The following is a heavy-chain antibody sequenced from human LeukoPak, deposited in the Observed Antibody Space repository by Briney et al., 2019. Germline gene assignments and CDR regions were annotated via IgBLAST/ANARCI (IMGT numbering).Heavy chain of an antibody. CDR3: ARDEAVAGTDYYYYGMDV. CDR2: ISTSSDTI. CDR1: GFTFSSYS. V-gene: IGHV3-48*02. Sequence: PGGSLRLSCAASGFTFSSYSMNWVRQAPGKGLEWLSYISTSSDTIYYADSVKGRFTISRDNAKNSLYLQMNSLRDEDTAVYYCARDEAVAGTDYYYYGMDVWGQGTTGTGSS. D-gene: IGHD6-19*01. J-gene: IGHJ6*02.